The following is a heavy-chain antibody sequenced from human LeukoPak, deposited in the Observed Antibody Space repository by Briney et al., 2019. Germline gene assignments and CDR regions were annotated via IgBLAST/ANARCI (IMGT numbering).Heavy chain of an antibody. CDR1: GFAFSSYE. CDR2: ISGDGRAI. CDR3: ATSLSGWFGPSAYY. D-gene: IGHD6-19*01. J-gene: IGHJ4*02. V-gene: IGHV3-48*03. Sequence: GGSLRLSCVASGFAFSSYEMSWVRQAPGKGLEWVSFISGDGRAIHYADSVRGRFTISADNARNSVFLQMNSLRAEDSAVYYCATSLSGWFGPSAYYCGQGALVTVSS.